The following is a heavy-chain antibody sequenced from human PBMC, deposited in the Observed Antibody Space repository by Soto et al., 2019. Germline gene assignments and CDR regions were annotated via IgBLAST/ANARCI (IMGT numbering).Heavy chain of an antibody. Sequence: GGSLRLSCAASGFTFSDYYMSWIRQAPGKGLEWVSYISSSGSTIYYADSVKGRFTISRDNAKNSLYLQMNSLRAEDTAVYYCARVRRITIFGVVTDYGMDVWGQGTTVTVSS. CDR1: GFTFSDYY. D-gene: IGHD3-3*01. J-gene: IGHJ6*02. CDR3: ARVRRITIFGVVTDYGMDV. CDR2: ISSSGSTI. V-gene: IGHV3-11*01.